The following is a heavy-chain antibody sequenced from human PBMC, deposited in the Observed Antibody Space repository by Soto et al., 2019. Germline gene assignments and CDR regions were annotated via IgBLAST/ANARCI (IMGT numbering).Heavy chain of an antibody. CDR3: ARGRPYDFWSGSKIFDY. D-gene: IGHD3-3*01. Sequence: QVQLQESGPGLVKPSQTLSLTCTVSGGSISSGDYYWSWIRQPPGKGLEWIGYIYYSGSTYYNPSLKSRVTISVDTSKNQFSLKLSSVTAADTAVYYCARGRPYDFWSGSKIFDYWGQGTLVTVSS. V-gene: IGHV4-30-4*01. CDR1: GGSISSGDYY. CDR2: IYYSGST. J-gene: IGHJ4*02.